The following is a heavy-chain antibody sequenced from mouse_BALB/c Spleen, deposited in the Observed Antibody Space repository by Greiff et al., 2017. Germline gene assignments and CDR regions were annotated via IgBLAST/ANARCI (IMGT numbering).Heavy chain of an antibody. D-gene: IGHD1-1*01. CDR3: ARHYGSSYWYFDV. J-gene: IGHJ1*01. CDR2: ISSGGSYT. CDR1: GFTFSSYG. Sequence: EVQLVESGGDLVKPGGSLKLSCAASGFTFSSYGMSWVRQTPDKRLEWVATISSGGSYTYYPDSVKGRFTISRDNAKNTLYLQMSSLKSEDTAMYYCARHYGSSYWYFDVWGAGTTLTVSS. V-gene: IGHV5-6*01.